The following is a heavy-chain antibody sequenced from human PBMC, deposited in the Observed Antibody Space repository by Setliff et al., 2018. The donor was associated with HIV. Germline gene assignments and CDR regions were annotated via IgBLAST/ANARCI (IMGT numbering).Heavy chain of an antibody. D-gene: IGHD5-18*01. CDR3: ARDSYGLDY. V-gene: IGHV1-3*01. Sequence: ASVKVSCKASGYTVNTYAPHWVRQAPGQGLEWMGWINVGNGNTKYSQKFQGRVAITRDTSASTAYMELSSLRLEDTAVYYCARDSYGLDYWGQGTLVTVSS. CDR2: INVGNGNT. CDR1: GYTVNTYA. J-gene: IGHJ4*02.